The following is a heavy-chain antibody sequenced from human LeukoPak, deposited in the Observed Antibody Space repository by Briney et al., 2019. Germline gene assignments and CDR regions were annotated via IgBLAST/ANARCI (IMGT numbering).Heavy chain of an antibody. V-gene: IGHV5-51*01. CDR3: ARRLAAANTDAFDI. CDR1: GYSFTNYW. Sequence: GESLKISCKCSGYSFTNYWIGWVRQMPGKGLEWMGIIYPGDSETRYSPSFQGQVTISADKSISTAYLQWSSLKASDTAMYYCARRLAAANTDAFDIWGQGTLVTISS. J-gene: IGHJ3*02. D-gene: IGHD6-13*01. CDR2: IYPGDSET.